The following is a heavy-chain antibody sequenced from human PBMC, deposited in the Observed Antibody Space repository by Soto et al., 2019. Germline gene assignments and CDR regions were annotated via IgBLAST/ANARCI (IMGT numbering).Heavy chain of an antibody. J-gene: IGHJ4*02. CDR1: GFTFSSYW. V-gene: IGHV3-74*01. CDR2: INGDGTST. D-gene: IGHD6-19*01. CDR3: VREENIAVAGRLFAN. Sequence: PGGSLRLSCVASGFTFSSYWMHWVRQAPGKGLVWVSRINGDGTSTSYADSVKGRFTISRDNAKNTLYLQMNSLRAEDTAMYHYVREENIAVAGRLFANGGQGPLVTVSS.